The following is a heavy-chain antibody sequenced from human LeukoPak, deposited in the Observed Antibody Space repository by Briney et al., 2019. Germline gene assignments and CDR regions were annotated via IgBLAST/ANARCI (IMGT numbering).Heavy chain of an antibody. Sequence: PSETLSLTCTVSGGSISSSSYYWGWIRQPPGKGLMWIGSIYYGGSTYYNPSLKSRITISVDTSKNQFSLKLNSVTAADTAVYYCARSPGYSSGWRELDYFDYWGQGTLVTVSS. V-gene: IGHV4-39*01. CDR2: IYYGGST. CDR1: GGSISSSSYY. J-gene: IGHJ4*02. D-gene: IGHD6-19*01. CDR3: ARSPGYSSGWRELDYFDY.